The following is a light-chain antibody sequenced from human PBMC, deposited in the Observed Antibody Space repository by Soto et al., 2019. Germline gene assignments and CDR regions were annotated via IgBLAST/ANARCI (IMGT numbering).Light chain of an antibody. CDR2: EVS. J-gene: IGLJ2*01. Sequence: LTQPASVSGSPGQSITISCTGTSSDVGGYNYVSRYQQHPGKAPKLMIYEVSNRPSGVSNRFSGSKSGNTASLTISGLQAEDEADYYCSSYTSSSTLVVFGGGTKVTVL. CDR1: SSDVGGYNY. V-gene: IGLV2-14*01. CDR3: SSYTSSSTLVV.